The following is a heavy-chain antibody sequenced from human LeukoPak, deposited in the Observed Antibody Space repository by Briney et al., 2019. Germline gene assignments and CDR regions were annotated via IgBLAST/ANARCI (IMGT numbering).Heavy chain of an antibody. V-gene: IGHV4-4*02. J-gene: IGHJ5*02. D-gene: IGHD2-15*01. Sequence: SGTLSLTCAVSGGSISSSSWWSWVRQPPGKGLEWIGEIYHSGSTNYNPSLKSRVTISVDKSKNQFSLKLSSVTAADTAVYYCARVLHRAATFRLLIWFDPWGQGTLVTVSS. CDR1: GGSISSSSW. CDR3: ARVLHRAATFRLLIWFDP. CDR2: IYHSGST.